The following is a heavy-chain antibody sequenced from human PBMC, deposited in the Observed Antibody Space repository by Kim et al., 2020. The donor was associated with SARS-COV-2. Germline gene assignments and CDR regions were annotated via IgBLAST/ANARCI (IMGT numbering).Heavy chain of an antibody. V-gene: IGHV3-7*03. CDR3: ARERGYCTNGVCYVIYGMDV. D-gene: IGHD2-8*01. J-gene: IGHJ6*02. CDR1: GFTFSSYW. CDR2: IKQDGSEK. Sequence: GGSLRLSCAASGFTFSSYWMSWVRQAPGKGLEWVANIKQDGSEKYYVDSVKGRFTISRDNAKNSLYLQMNSLRAEDTAVYYCARERGYCTNGVCYVIYGMDVWGQGTTVTVSS.